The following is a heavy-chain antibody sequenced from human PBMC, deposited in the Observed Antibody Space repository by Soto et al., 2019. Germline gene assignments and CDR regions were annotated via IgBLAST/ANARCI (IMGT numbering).Heavy chain of an antibody. J-gene: IGHJ6*02. V-gene: IGHV1-46*01. CDR2: INPSGTTT. CDR3: AKPQIARHYYYGMEV. CDR1: GYTFTSFY. Sequence: QVQLVQSGAEVKKPGASVKVSCKASGYTFTSFYMHWVRQAPGQGLEWMGIINPSGTTTDYAQTFQGRVTMTRDTSTSTYYMELSSLTSEATAVYYCAKPQIARHYYYGMEVWGQGTEVTVSS.